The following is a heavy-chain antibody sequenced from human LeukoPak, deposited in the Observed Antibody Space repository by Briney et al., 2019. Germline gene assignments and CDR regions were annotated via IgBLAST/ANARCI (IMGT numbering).Heavy chain of an antibody. J-gene: IGHJ6*04. CDR3: ARVVTMVRGVIITVTDYGMDV. CDR2: IYYSWST. CDR1: GGSISSGDYY. V-gene: IGHV4-30-4*01. Sequence: PSQTLSLTCTVSGGSISSGDYYWSWLRQPPGKGLEWIGYIYYSWSTYYNPSLKSRVTISVDTSKNQFSLKLSSVTAADTAVYYCARVVTMVRGVIITVTDYGMDVWGKGTTVTVSS. D-gene: IGHD3-10*01.